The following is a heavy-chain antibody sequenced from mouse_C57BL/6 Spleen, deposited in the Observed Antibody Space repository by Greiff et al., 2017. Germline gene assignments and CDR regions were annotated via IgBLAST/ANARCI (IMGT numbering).Heavy chain of an antibody. V-gene: IGHV1-69*01. CDR2: IDPSDSYT. Sequence: QVQLQQPGAELVMPGASVKLSCKASGYTFTSYWMHWVKQRPGQGLEWIGEIDPSDSYTNYNQKFTGKSTLTVDKSSSEAYMQLSSLTSEDSAVYYSARSPVTTVEAYYFDYWGQGTTLTVSS. CDR3: ARSPVTTVEAYYFDY. J-gene: IGHJ2*01. CDR1: GYTFTSYW. D-gene: IGHD1-1*01.